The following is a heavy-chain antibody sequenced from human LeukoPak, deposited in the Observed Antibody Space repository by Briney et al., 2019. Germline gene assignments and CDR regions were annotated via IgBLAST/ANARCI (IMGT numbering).Heavy chain of an antibody. V-gene: IGHV3-74*01. CDR2: INGDGSTT. J-gene: IGHJ3*01. CDR1: GFKFDDYT. Sequence: GGSLRLSCAASGFKFDDYTMHWVRQAPGKELAWVSRINGDGSTTNYADSVRGRFTISRDNAKNTLYLQMNSLRADDSAVYFCASLVGGYYPPVEAFDVWGQGTMVTVSS. D-gene: IGHD3-3*01. CDR3: ASLVGGYYPPVEAFDV.